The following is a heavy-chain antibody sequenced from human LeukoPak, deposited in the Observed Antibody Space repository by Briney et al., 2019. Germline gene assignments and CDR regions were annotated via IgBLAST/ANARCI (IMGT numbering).Heavy chain of an antibody. CDR2: INPNSGDT. Sequence: GASVKVSCKASGYTFTSYDINWVRQAPGQGLAWMGWINPNSGDTDYAQKFQDRVTVTRDTSISTAYMELSRLRSDDTAVYYCARESETGGFDYWGQGTLVTVSS. J-gene: IGHJ4*02. CDR3: ARESETGGFDY. CDR1: GYTFTSYD. V-gene: IGHV1-2*02. D-gene: IGHD1-26*01.